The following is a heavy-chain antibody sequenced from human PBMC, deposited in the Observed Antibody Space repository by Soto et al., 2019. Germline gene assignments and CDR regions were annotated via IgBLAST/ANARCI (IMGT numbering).Heavy chain of an antibody. J-gene: IGHJ5*02. CDR2: ISDSGTGT. CDR3: SKDPLARIVGATTVVGWFDP. CDR1: GFTFSSYA. V-gene: IGHV3-23*01. Sequence: GGSLRLSCAASGFTFSSYAMTWVRQAPGKGLEWVSVISDSGTGTYYADPVKGRFTISRDNSKNTLYLQMNSLRAEDTAVYYCSKDPLARIVGATTVVGWFDPWGQGTLVTVSS. D-gene: IGHD1-26*01.